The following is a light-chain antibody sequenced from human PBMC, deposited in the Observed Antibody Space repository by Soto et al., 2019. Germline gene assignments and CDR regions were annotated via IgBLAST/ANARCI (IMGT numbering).Light chain of an antibody. CDR3: SSFSANIPYI. CDR1: SSDVGAYNH. V-gene: IGLV2-8*01. CDR2: EVS. Sequence: QSALTQPPSASGSPGQSVTISCTGTSSDVGAYNHVSWYQQHPGKAPKLIIYEVSNRPSGVPDRFSGSKSGNTASLTVSGLQAEDEADYYCSSFSANIPYIFGTGTKVTVL. J-gene: IGLJ1*01.